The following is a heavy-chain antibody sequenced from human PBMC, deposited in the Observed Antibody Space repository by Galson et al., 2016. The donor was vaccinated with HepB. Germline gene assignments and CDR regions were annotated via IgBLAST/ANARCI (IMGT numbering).Heavy chain of an antibody. CDR3: ARHGWRNGDYYYVMGAEFNY. CDR2: TYPGDSDT. J-gene: IGHJ4*02. CDR1: GYNFNTYW. Sequence: QSGAEVKKPGESLKISCKASGYNFNTYWIAWVRQTPGKGLEWMGITYPGDSDTRYSPSFQGQVTISADKSLNTAYLQWSSLKASDTATYYCARHGWRNGDYYYVMGAEFNYWGQGTLVSVSS. V-gene: IGHV5-51*01. D-gene: IGHD3-22*01.